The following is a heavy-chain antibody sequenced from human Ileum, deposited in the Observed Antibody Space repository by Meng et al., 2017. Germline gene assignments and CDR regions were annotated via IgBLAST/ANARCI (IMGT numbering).Heavy chain of an antibody. J-gene: IGHJ6*02. V-gene: IGHV3-30*01. Sequence: GGSLGLSCAASGFTFSSFTMHWVRQAPGKGLEWVAIISYDGSNEYYAESVKGRFTISRDNSKNTLFLQMNSLRAEDTAVYYCARTSTVTTQFYYYGMDVWGQGNTV. D-gene: IGHD4-17*01. CDR2: ISYDGSNE. CDR1: GFTFSSFT. CDR3: ARTSTVTTQFYYYGMDV.